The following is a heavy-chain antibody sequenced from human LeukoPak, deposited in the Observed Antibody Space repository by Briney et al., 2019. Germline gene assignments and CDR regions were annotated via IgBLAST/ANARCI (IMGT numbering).Heavy chain of an antibody. V-gene: IGHV3-53*01. CDR3: ARIEWERLGRAFDI. D-gene: IGHD1-26*01. CDR1: GFSLSNFQ. CDR2: IYSAGAT. Sequence: GGSLRLSCVASGFSLSNFQMYWVRQAPGKGLEWVSSIYSAGATHYAESVKGRFTISRDNSKNTLYLQMNSLRAEDMVVYYCARIEWERLGRAFDIWGQGTMVTVSS. J-gene: IGHJ3*02.